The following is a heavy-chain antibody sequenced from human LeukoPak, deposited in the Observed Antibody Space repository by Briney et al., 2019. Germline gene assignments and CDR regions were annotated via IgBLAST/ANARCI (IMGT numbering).Heavy chain of an antibody. CDR1: GFTFSNYD. D-gene: IGHD5-24*01. CDR2: ISATTIYT. Sequence: PGGSLRLSCTAAGFTFSNYDMTWVRQAQGKGLEWVSSISATTIYTFSTDSVRGRFTISRDNVQNSLYLKMNNLRGEDRGVYLCARIGLGRDAYNSFDLWGQGTLVTVPS. J-gene: IGHJ4*02. CDR3: ARIGLGRDAYNSFDL. V-gene: IGHV3-21*01.